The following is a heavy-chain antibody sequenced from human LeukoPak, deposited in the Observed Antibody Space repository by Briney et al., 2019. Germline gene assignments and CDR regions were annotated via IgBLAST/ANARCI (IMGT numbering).Heavy chain of an antibody. D-gene: IGHD6-6*01. J-gene: IGHJ4*02. CDR3: ARGLEYSSSSSVFEY. CDR1: GYTFTGYY. Sequence: GASVKVSCKASGYTFTGYYMHWVRQAPGQGLEWMGWINPNSGGTNYAQKFQGRVTMTRDTSTSTVYMELSSLRSEDTAVYYCARGLEYSSSSSVFEYWGQGTLVTVSS. CDR2: INPNSGGT. V-gene: IGHV1-2*02.